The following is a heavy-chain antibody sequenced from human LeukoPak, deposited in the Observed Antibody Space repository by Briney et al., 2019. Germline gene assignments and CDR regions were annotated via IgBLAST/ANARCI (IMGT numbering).Heavy chain of an antibody. CDR1: GGSISSYY. Sequence: TSETLSLTCTVSGGSISSYYWSWIRQPPGKGLEWIGHIYTSGTTNNNPSLESRVTMSVDTSKNQFSVKLSSVTAADTAVYYCARVDYGDRGYFDYWGQGTLVTVSS. V-gene: IGHV4-4*07. CDR2: IYTSGTT. CDR3: ARVDYGDRGYFDY. J-gene: IGHJ4*02. D-gene: IGHD4-17*01.